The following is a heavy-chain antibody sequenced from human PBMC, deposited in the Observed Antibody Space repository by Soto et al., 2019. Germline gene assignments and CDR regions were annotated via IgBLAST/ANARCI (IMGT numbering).Heavy chain of an antibody. CDR1: GGAISSSSYY. D-gene: IGHD6-19*01. J-gene: IGHJ4*02. CDR3: ASLNSSGWLSASYFDY. V-gene: IGHV4-39*01. CDR2: IYYSGST. Sequence: XETLGLTFTVPGGAISSSSYYGGWIRQPPGKGLEWIGSIYYSGSTYYNPSLKSRVTISVDTSKNQFSLKLSSVTAADTAVYYCASLNSSGWLSASYFDYWGQGTLVTVSS.